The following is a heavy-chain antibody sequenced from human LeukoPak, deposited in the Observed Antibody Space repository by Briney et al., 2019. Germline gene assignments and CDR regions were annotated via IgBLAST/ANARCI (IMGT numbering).Heavy chain of an antibody. V-gene: IGHV5-51*01. J-gene: IGHJ4*02. CDR3: ARTIAAAGNTFDY. D-gene: IGHD6-13*01. Sequence: GESLKISCKGSGYSFTSYWIAWVRQMPGKGLEWMGIIYPGDSDTRYSPSFQGQVTISADKSISTAYLQWSSLKASDIAMYYCARTIAAAGNTFDYWGQGTLVTVSS. CDR1: GYSFTSYW. CDR2: IYPGDSDT.